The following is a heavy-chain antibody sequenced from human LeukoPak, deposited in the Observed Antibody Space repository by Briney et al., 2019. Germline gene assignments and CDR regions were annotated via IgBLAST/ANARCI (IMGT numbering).Heavy chain of an antibody. D-gene: IGHD3-22*01. CDR1: GFTFSSYS. Sequence: GGSLRLSCAASGFTFSSYSMNWVRQAPGKGLEWVSSISSSSSYIYYADPVKGRFTISRDNAKNSLYLQMNSLRAEDTAVYYCARAPPGTHYGSSGYLDYFDYWGQGTLVTVSS. CDR3: ARAPPGTHYGSSGYLDYFDY. J-gene: IGHJ4*02. V-gene: IGHV3-21*01. CDR2: ISSSSSYI.